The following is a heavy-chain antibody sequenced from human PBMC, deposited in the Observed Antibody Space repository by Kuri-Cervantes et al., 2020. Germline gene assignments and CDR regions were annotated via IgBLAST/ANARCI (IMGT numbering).Heavy chain of an antibody. D-gene: IGHD3-9*01. CDR2: INHSGST. J-gene: IGHJ6*03. Sequence: LRLSCAVYGGSFSGYYWSWIRQPPGKGLEWIGEINHSGSTNYNPSLKSRVTISVDTSKNQFSLKLSSVTAADTAVYYCARGPILTGYYFHYYYMDVWGKGTTVTVSS. V-gene: IGHV4-34*01. CDR1: GGSFSGYY. CDR3: ARGPILTGYYFHYYYMDV.